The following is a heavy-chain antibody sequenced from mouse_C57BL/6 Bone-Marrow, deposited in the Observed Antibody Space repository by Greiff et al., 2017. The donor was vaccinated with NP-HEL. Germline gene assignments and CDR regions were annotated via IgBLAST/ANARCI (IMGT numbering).Heavy chain of an antibody. CDR3: ARRSMDY. CDR2: ISSGGSYT. Sequence: EVKVVESGGDLVKPGGSLKLSCAASGFTFSSYGMSWVRQTPGKRLEWVATISSGGSYTYYPDSVKGRFTISRDNAKNTLYLQMSSLKSEDTAMYYCARRSMDYWGQGTSVTVSS. CDR1: GFTFSSYG. V-gene: IGHV5-6*02. J-gene: IGHJ4*01.